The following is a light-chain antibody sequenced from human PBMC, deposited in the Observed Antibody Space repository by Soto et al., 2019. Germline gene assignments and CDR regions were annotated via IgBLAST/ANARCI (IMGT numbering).Light chain of an antibody. CDR1: QSVSSIS. V-gene: IGKV3-20*01. CDR2: GAS. Sequence: EIVLTQSPGTLSLSPGERATLSCRASQSVSSISLAWYLQKPGQAPRLLVYGASSRATGIPDRFSGSGSGTDLTLTISRLEPEEFAVYYCQQYGISPLTFGHGAKVDIK. J-gene: IGKJ3*01. CDR3: QQYGISPLT.